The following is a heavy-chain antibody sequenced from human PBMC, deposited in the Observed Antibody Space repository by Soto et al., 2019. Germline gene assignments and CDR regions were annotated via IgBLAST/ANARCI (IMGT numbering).Heavy chain of an antibody. CDR3: AKAVYCTNGVCFGALYYYYMDV. CDR2: IWYDGSNK. Sequence: LRLSCAASGFTFSSYGMHWVRQAPGKGLEWVAVIWYDGSNKYYADSVKGRFTISRDNSKNTLYLQMNSLRAEDTAVYYCAKAVYCTNGVCFGALYYYYMDVWGKGTTVTVSS. D-gene: IGHD2-8*01. V-gene: IGHV3-33*06. CDR1: GFTFSSYG. J-gene: IGHJ6*03.